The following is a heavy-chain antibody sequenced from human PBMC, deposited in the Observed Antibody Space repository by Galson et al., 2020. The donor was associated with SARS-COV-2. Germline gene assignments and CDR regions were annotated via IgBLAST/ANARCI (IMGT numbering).Heavy chain of an antibody. Sequence: GGSLRLSCAASGFTFDDYAMHWVRQAPGKGLEWVSGISWNSGSIGYADSVKGRFTISRDNAKNSLYLQMNSLRAEDTALYYCAKGWIGYGDFEGFDPWGQGTLVTVSS. J-gene: IGHJ5*02. CDR3: AKGWIGYGDFEGFDP. D-gene: IGHD4-17*01. V-gene: IGHV3-9*01. CDR1: GFTFDDYA. CDR2: ISWNSGSI.